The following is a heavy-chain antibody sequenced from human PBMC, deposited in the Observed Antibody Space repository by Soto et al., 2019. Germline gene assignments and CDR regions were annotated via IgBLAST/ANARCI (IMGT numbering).Heavy chain of an antibody. D-gene: IGHD3-9*01. CDR1: GYSFIDYY. CDR3: ARPPVYISDWYYFDL. J-gene: IGHJ4*02. Sequence: QVQLVQSGAELKKPGASVKVSCEASGYSFIDYYIHWVRQAPGQGFEWMGRISPKSAGTDYAKKFEDRVTLTWDTSLNTAYMELSSLKSDDTAVYYCARPPVYISDWYYFDLWGQGTRVTVSS. CDR2: ISPKSAGT. V-gene: IGHV1-2*02.